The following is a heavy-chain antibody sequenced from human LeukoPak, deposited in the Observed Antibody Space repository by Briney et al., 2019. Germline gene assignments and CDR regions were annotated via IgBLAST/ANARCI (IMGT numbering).Heavy chain of an antibody. CDR1: GYTLTELS. V-gene: IGHV1-24*01. CDR2: FDPEDGET. D-gene: IGHD2-2*01. Sequence: ASVKVSCKVSGYTLTELSMHGVRQAPGKGLEWRGGFDPEDGETICAQKFQGRVTMTEDTSTDTAYMELSSLRSEDTAVYYCATDLDCSSTSCLAAVDAFDIWGQGTMVTVSS. CDR3: ATDLDCSSTSCLAAVDAFDI. J-gene: IGHJ3*02.